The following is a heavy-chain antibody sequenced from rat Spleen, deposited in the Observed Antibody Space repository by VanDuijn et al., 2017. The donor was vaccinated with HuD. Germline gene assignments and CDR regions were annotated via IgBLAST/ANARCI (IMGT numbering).Heavy chain of an antibody. CDR3: AANYDGTHYYSDY. CDR2: IDNAGST. Sequence: EVQLQESGPGLVKPSQSLSLTCSVTGYSITRSYRWSWLRKFPGNKLEWMGYIDNAGSTNYNPSLKSRISITRDTSKNQFFLQVNSVINEDTATYYCAANYDGTHYYSDYWGQGVMVTVSS. D-gene: IGHD1-12*02. V-gene: IGHV3-3*01. J-gene: IGHJ2*01. CDR1: GYSITRSYR.